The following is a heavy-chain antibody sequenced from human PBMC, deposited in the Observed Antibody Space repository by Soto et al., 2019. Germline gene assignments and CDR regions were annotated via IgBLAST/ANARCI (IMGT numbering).Heavy chain of an antibody. D-gene: IGHD6-19*01. Sequence: VQLVESGGGLVKPGGSLRLSCAASGFTFRSYSMNWVRQAPGKGLEWVSSISSTSTYIYYADSLKGRFTISRDNAKKSFYLQMNNVTAEDTAVYYCARTDASGARFDHWGQGQLVTVSS. CDR3: ARTDASGARFDH. J-gene: IGHJ4*02. CDR2: ISSTSTYI. CDR1: GFTFRSYS. V-gene: IGHV3-21*01.